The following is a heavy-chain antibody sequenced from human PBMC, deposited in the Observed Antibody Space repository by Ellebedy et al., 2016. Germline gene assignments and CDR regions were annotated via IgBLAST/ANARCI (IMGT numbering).Heavy chain of an antibody. Sequence: SETLSLTCAVYGGSFSSYYWTWIRQPPGKGLEWIGEITHSGSTTYNPSLKSRVTMSVDTSKNQFSLKLTSVTAADTAVYYCARDSRVTFGGLIVYFDFWGQGTLVTVSS. CDR3: ARDSRVTFGGLIVYFDF. V-gene: IGHV4-34*10. CDR1: GGSFSSYY. CDR2: ITHSGST. J-gene: IGHJ4*02. D-gene: IGHD3-16*02.